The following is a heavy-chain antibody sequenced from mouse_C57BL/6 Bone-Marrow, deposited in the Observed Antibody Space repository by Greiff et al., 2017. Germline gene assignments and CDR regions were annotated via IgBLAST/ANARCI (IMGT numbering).Heavy chain of an antibody. Sequence: VQLQQSGAELVRPGASVTLSCKASGYTFTDYEMHWVKQTPVHGLEWIGAIDPETGGTAYNQKFKGKAILTADKSSSTAYMELRSLTSEDSAVFYCTRGDYGSSRCFAYWGKGTRVTVSA. CDR2: IDPETGGT. CDR1: GYTFTDYE. J-gene: IGHJ3*01. V-gene: IGHV1-15*01. D-gene: IGHD1-1*01. CDR3: TRGDYGSSRCFAY.